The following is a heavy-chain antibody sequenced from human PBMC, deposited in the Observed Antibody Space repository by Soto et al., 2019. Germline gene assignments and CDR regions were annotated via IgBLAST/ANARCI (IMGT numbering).Heavy chain of an antibody. J-gene: IGHJ4*02. D-gene: IGHD3-22*01. V-gene: IGHV3-11*04. CDR1: GFTFSDYY. CDR3: ASHPRDSSGYWYYFDY. CDR2: ISSSGSTI. Sequence: PGGSLRLSCAASGFTFSDYYMNWIRQAPGKGLEWVSYISSSGSTIYYADSVKGRFTISRDNAKNSLYLQMNSLRAEDTAVYYCASHPRDSSGYWYYFDYWGQGTLVTVSS.